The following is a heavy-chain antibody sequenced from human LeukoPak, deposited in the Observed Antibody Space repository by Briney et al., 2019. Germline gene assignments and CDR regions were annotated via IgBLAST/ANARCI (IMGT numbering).Heavy chain of an antibody. Sequence: GSSVKVSCKASGGTFSSYAISWVRQAPGQGLEWMGGIIPIFGTANYAQKFQGRVTITADESTSTAYMELSSLRSEDTAVYYCARDLNYDILTGYYLGRFGWFDPWGQGTLVTVSS. CDR3: ARDLNYDILTGYYLGRFGWFDP. CDR1: GGTFSSYA. D-gene: IGHD3-9*01. V-gene: IGHV1-69*01. J-gene: IGHJ5*02. CDR2: IIPIFGTA.